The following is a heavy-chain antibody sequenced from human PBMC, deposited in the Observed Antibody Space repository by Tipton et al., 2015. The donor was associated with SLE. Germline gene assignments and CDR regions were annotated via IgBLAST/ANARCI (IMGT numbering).Heavy chain of an antibody. CDR2: INPSDGGT. J-gene: IGHJ4*02. Sequence: QLVQSGAEVKKPGASVTVSCKTSGYTFSGDYIHWVRQAPGQGLQWMGRINPSDGGTDYAQIFQGRVTMTRDTSIFTAYLELNSLRSDDTAVYYCASLDQYDVAVRTIYFDYWGQGTLVTVSS. D-gene: IGHD1-14*01. CDR3: ASLDQYDVAVRTIYFDY. CDR1: GYTFSGDY. V-gene: IGHV1-2*06.